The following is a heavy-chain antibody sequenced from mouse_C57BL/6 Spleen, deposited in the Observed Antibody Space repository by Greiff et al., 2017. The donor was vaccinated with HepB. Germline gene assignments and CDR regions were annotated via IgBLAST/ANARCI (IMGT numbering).Heavy chain of an antibody. CDR3: ATRYFDY. CDR2: ISSGSSTI. CDR1: GFTFSDYG. Sequence: EVKLQESGGGLVKPGGSLKLSCAASGFTFSDYGMHWVRQAPEKGLEWVAYISSGSSTIYYADTVKGRCTISRDNAKNTLFLQMTSLRSEDTAMYYCATRYFDYWGQGTTLTVSS. J-gene: IGHJ2*01. V-gene: IGHV5-17*01.